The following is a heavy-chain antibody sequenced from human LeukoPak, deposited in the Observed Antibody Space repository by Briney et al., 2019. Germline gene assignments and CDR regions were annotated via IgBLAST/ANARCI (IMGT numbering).Heavy chain of an antibody. CDR2: ISHTEGT. D-gene: IGHD2-21*01. Sequence: SETLSLTCGAFGVSINDYYWSWIRQSPGRGLEWIGEISHTEGTRYNPSLESRVTMSVGTSENQLSLKLIFVTAADTAVYYCARIRCGHSGSVCYNHWGLGTLVTVSS. CDR3: ARIRCGHSGSVCYNH. J-gene: IGHJ4*02. V-gene: IGHV4-34*01. CDR1: GVSINDYY.